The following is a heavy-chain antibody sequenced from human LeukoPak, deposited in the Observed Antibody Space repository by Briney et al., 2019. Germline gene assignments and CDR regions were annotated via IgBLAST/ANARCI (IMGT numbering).Heavy chain of an antibody. Sequence: PGGSLRLSCAASGFTFSSYWMSWVRQAPGKGLEGVANIKEDGSQKYYMDSVRGRFTISRDNARHSLYLQMNSLRAEDTAVYYCAKGGAPFAESACWGQGTLVTVSS. CDR1: GFTFSSYW. J-gene: IGHJ4*02. CDR2: IKEDGSQK. V-gene: IGHV3-7*01. CDR3: AKGGAPFAESAC. D-gene: IGHD3-10*01.